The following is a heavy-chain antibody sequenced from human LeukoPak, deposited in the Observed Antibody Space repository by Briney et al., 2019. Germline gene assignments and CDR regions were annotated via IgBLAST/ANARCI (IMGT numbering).Heavy chain of an antibody. D-gene: IGHD2-15*01. V-gene: IGHV3-23*01. CDR1: GFTFREYS. CDR3: TKGGYTTWLDP. Sequence: GGSLRHSCAASGFTFREYSMSWVRQAPGKGLEWVSNIRSNGGDTYYTDSVKGRFTISRDNSKNTLYLEMNSLRAEDTAVYYCTKGGYTTWLDPWGQGTLVTVSS. J-gene: IGHJ5*02. CDR2: IRSNGGDT.